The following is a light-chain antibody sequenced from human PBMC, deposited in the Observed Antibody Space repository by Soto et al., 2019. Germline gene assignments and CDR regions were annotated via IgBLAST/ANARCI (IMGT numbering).Light chain of an antibody. V-gene: IGKV1-39*01. CDR3: QQSYNNPLT. J-gene: IGKJ4*01. CDR1: QRISAY. CDR2: TAS. Sequence: DIQMTQSPSSLSAYVVDRVTITCRASQRISAYLNWYQHKPGKAPRLLIYTASSLQSGVPSRFSGSGSGTDFTLTISSLQPEDFATYYCQQSYNNPLTFGGGTKVDI.